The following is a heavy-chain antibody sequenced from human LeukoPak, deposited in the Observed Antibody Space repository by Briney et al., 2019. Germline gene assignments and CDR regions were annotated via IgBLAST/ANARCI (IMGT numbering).Heavy chain of an antibody. Sequence: ASLKVSCKASGYPFSAHFLNWVRQAPGQGLEWMGWINTNTGNPTYAQGFTGRFVFSLDTSVNTAYLQISSLKAEDTAIYYCARVQGYCSTTSCYPHYWGQGTLVTVSS. V-gene: IGHV7-4-1*02. CDR1: GYPFSAHF. D-gene: IGHD2-2*01. CDR3: ARVQGYCSTTSCYPHY. J-gene: IGHJ4*02. CDR2: INTNTGNP.